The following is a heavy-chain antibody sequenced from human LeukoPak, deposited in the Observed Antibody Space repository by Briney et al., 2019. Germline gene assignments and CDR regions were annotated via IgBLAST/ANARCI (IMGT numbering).Heavy chain of an antibody. J-gene: IGHJ4*02. CDR2: IKHGGSEK. D-gene: IGHD3-22*01. V-gene: IGHV3-7*01. CDR3: ARHVVAVGFDY. Sequence: PGGSLRLSCAASGFTFRSHWMNWVRQAPGKGLEWVANIKHGGSEKYYVDSVKGRFTISRDNAKNSLYLQMNSLRAEDTAVYYCARHVVAVGFDYWGQGTLVTVSS. CDR1: GFTFRSHW.